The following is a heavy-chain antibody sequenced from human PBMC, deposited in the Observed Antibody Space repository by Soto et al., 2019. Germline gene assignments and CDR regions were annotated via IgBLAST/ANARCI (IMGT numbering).Heavy chain of an antibody. Sequence: QVQLQESGPGLVKPSQTLSLTCTVSGGSITSGDYYWSWIRQHPGKGLEWIGYIYYSGSTSYNPSLKSRVIISVHTSKRHLSLELSSVTAADTAVYYCARGLSHYFYWSSPQPKTRPTWSFDLWGRGTLVTVSS. CDR2: IYYSGST. D-gene: IGHD3-3*01. V-gene: IGHV4-31*03. CDR3: ARGLSHYFYWSSPQPKTRPTWSFDL. CDR1: GGSITSGDYY. J-gene: IGHJ2*01.